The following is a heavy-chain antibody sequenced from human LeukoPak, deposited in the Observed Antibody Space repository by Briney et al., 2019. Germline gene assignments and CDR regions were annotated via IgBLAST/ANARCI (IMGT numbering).Heavy chain of an antibody. CDR1: GGSISSYY. V-gene: IGHV4-59*08. CDR3: ARHSPVAGTSY. J-gene: IGHJ4*02. D-gene: IGHD6-19*01. CDR2: IYYSGST. Sequence: SETLSLTCTVSGGSISSYYWSWIRQPPGKGLEWIGYIYYSGSTSYNPSLKSRVTISVDTSKNQFSLKLSSVTAADTAVYYCARHSPVAGTSYWGQGTLVTVSS.